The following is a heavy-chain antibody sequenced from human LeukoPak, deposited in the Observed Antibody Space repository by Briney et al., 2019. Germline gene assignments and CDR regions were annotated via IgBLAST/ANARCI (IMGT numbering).Heavy chain of an antibody. CDR3: ARGIQLWSRRTYFYYMDV. Sequence: PGGSLKLSCAASGFTFSSYGMSWVRQAPGKGLEWVAIISYDGSNEYYADSVKGRFTISRDNSKNTLYLQMNSLRAADTAVYYCARGIQLWSRRTYFYYMDVWGKGTTVTVSS. D-gene: IGHD5-18*01. J-gene: IGHJ6*03. V-gene: IGHV3-30*03. CDR1: GFTFSSYG. CDR2: ISYDGSNE.